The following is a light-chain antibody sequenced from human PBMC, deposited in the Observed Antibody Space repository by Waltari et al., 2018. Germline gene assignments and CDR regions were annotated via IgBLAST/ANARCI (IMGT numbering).Light chain of an antibody. J-gene: IGLJ2*01. Sequence: QTVVTQEPSFSVSPGGTVTLTCGLSSGSVSTSYYPSWYQQTPGQAPRTLIYSTNTRSSGVPDRASGSILGNKAALTITGAQADDESDYYCVLYMGSGSSVFGGGTKLTVL. CDR2: STN. CDR1: SGSVSTSYY. V-gene: IGLV8-61*01. CDR3: VLYMGSGSSV.